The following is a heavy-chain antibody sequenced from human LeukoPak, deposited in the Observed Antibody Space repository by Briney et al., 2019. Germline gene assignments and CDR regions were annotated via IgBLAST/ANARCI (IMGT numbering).Heavy chain of an antibody. V-gene: IGHV3-53*01. CDR3: ASSGVFPHNPLDY. CDR2: IYSGGDT. Sequence: GGSLRLSCAASGFTVSSNYMSWFRQAPGKGLEWVSLIYSGGDTYYADSVKGRFTISRDNSKNTLYLQMNSLRAEDTAVYYCASSGVFPHNPLDYWGQGTLVTVSS. J-gene: IGHJ4*02. D-gene: IGHD6-19*01. CDR1: GFTVSSNY.